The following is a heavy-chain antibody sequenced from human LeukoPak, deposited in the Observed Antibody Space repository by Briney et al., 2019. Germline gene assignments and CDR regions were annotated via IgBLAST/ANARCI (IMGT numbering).Heavy chain of an antibody. V-gene: IGHV1-18*04. CDR3: ATRITMIVDRGDAFDI. CDR1: GYTFTGYY. Sequence: ASVKVSCKASGYTFTGYYMHWVRQAPGQGLEWMGWISAYNGNTNYAQKLQGRVTMTTDTSTSTAYMELRSLRSDDTAVYYCATRITMIVDRGDAFDIWGQGTMVTVSS. D-gene: IGHD3-22*01. J-gene: IGHJ3*02. CDR2: ISAYNGNT.